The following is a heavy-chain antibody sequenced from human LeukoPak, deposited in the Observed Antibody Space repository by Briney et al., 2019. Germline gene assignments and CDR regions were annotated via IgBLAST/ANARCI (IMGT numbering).Heavy chain of an antibody. J-gene: IGHJ4*02. CDR2: MSTSDSPI. D-gene: IGHD2-8*02. CDR3: ATYRQVLLPFES. CDR1: GFTFSDYY. V-gene: IGHV3-11*01. Sequence: GGSLRLSCAASGFTFSDYYMSWIRQAPGKGLEWVSYMSTSDSPIYYTDSVKGRFTISRDNAKNSLYLQMNSLRAEDTAIYYCATYRQVLLPFESWGQGTLVTVSS.